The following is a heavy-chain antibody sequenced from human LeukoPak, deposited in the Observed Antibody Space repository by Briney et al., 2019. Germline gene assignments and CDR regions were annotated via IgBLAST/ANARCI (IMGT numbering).Heavy chain of an antibody. V-gene: IGHV4-4*07. Sequence: SETLSLTCTVSGGSISSHYWSWIRQSAGKGLEWIGRIYTSGSTNYNPSLKSRVSISVDTSKNQFSLKLNSVTAADTAVYYCAREAGYSSGWDVLWGQGTLVTVSS. J-gene: IGHJ4*02. CDR2: IYTSGST. CDR1: GGSISSHY. CDR3: AREAGYSSGWDVL. D-gene: IGHD6-19*01.